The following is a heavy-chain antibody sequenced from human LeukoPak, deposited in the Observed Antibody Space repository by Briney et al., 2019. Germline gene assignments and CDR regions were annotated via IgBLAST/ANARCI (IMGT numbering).Heavy chain of an antibody. J-gene: IGHJ4*02. D-gene: IGHD3-10*01. CDR2: INPSGGST. V-gene: IGHV1-46*01. CDR3: ARDYGSGSYSPKGGFDY. CDR1: GYTFTSYY. Sequence: ASVKVSCKASGYTFTSYYMHWVRQAPGQGLEWMGIINPSGGSTNYAQKFQGRVTMTRDTSTSTVYMELSSLRSEDTAVYYCARDYGSGSYSPKGGFDYWGQGTLVTVSS.